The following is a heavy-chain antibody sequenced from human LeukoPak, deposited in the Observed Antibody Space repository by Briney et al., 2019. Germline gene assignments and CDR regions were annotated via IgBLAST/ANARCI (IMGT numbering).Heavy chain of an antibody. CDR2: LYYRGST. D-gene: IGHD1-14*01. J-gene: IGHJ4*02. V-gene: IGHV4-39*01. CDR3: ARQNAVITGSIQFDY. Sequence: PSETLSLTCTVSGGSISSSSYYWGWRRQPPGKGLEWIVSLYYRGSTQYNPSLKSRVTIFVDTSKNQFSLKLSSVTAADTAVYYCARQNAVITGSIQFDYWGQGTLVTVSS. CDR1: GGSISSSSYY.